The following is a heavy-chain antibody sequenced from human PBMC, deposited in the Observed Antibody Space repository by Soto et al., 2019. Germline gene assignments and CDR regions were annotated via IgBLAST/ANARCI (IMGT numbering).Heavy chain of an antibody. D-gene: IGHD3-22*01. CDR1: GFTFSSYS. Sequence: EVQLVESGGGLVKAGGSLRLSCAASGFTFSSYSMNWVRQAPGKGLEWVSSISSSSSYIYYADSVKGRFTISRDNAKNSLYLQMNSLRAEDTAVYNCASAISSGYNCWGQGTLVTVSS. CDR2: ISSSSSYI. J-gene: IGHJ4*02. CDR3: ASAISSGYNC. V-gene: IGHV3-21*01.